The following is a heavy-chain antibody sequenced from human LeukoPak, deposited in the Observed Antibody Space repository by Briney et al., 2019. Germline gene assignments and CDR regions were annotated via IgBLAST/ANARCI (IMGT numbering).Heavy chain of an antibody. J-gene: IGHJ4*02. D-gene: IGHD3-10*01. Sequence: GGSLRLSCEASGFTFSNSDMHWVGQAPGKGLEWVSGINWNGGSTGFADSVRGRLIISSDNAKKSLYLHMNSLRAEGTDLYYCARDVIWFGEKEFDYWGQGTLVTVSS. V-gene: IGHV3-20*04. CDR3: ARDVIWFGEKEFDY. CDR1: GFTFSNSD. CDR2: INWNGGST.